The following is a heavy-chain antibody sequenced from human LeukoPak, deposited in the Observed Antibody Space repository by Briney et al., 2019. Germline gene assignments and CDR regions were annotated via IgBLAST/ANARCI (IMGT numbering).Heavy chain of an antibody. CDR3: ARDALRYGGHAGFDY. V-gene: IGHV1-18*01. Sequence: ASVKVSCKASGYTFTSYGISWVRQAPGQGLEWMGWISAYNGNTNYAQKLQGRVTMTTDTSTSTAYMELRSLRSDDTAVYYCARDALRYGGHAGFDYWGQGTLVTVSS. J-gene: IGHJ4*02. CDR2: ISAYNGNT. CDR1: GYTFTSYG. D-gene: IGHD5-12*01.